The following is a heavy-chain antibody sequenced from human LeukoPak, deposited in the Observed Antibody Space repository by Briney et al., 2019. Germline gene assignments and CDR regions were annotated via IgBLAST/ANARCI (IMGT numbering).Heavy chain of an antibody. Sequence: ASVKVSCKVSGYTLTELSMHWVRQAPGKGLEWMGGFDPEDGETIYAQKFQGRVTMTEDTSTDTAYMELSSLRADDTAVYYCAKKRSTTGVTQFDYWGQGTLVTVSS. J-gene: IGHJ4*02. CDR2: FDPEDGET. V-gene: IGHV1-24*01. CDR1: GYTLTELS. D-gene: IGHD1-1*01. CDR3: AKKRSTTGVTQFDY.